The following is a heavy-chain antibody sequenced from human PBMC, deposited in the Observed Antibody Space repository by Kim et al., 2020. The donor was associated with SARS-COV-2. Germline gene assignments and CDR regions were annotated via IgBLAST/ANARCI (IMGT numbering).Heavy chain of an antibody. J-gene: IGHJ5*02. CDR2: ISYDGSNK. CDR3: ARGAAAGNWFDP. V-gene: IGHV3-30*04. Sequence: GGSLRLSCAASGFTFSSYAMHWVRQAPGKGLEWVAVISYDGSNKYYADSVKGRFTISRDNSKNTLYLQMNSLRAEDTAVYYCARGAAAGNWFDPWGQGTL. CDR1: GFTFSSYA. D-gene: IGHD6-13*01.